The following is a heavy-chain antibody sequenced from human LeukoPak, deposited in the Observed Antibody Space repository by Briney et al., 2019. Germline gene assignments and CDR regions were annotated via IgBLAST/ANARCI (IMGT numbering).Heavy chain of an antibody. CDR3: ARAPNDAFDI. V-gene: IGHV3-66*01. CDR1: GFTVSSNY. Sequence: GGSLRLSCAASGFTVSSNYMSWVRQAPGKGLEWVSAIYSGGSTYYADSVKGRFTISRDNSKNTLYLQMNSLRAEDTAVYYCARAPNDAFDIWGQGTMVTVSS. J-gene: IGHJ3*02. CDR2: IYSGGST.